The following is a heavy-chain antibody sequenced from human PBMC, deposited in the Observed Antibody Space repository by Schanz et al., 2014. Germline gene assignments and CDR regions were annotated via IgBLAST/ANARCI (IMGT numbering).Heavy chain of an antibody. CDR3: AREVGLYDRGWFDP. D-gene: IGHD3-22*01. Sequence: QVQLVQSGAEVKKPGASVKVSCKASGYTFTSYSMHWVRQAPGQGLEWMGWISAYTNNTNYAQKVQGRVTRTTDTSTGTAYMELRSLRSDDTAVYYCAREVGLYDRGWFDPWGQGTLVTVSS. CDR1: GYTFTSYS. J-gene: IGHJ5*02. V-gene: IGHV1-18*04. CDR2: ISAYTNNT.